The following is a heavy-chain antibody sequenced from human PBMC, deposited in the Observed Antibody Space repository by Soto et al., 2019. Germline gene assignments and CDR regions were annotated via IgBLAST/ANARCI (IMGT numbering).Heavy chain of an antibody. CDR1: GGSISNYY. CDR3: ARLGGSGWSYYIDY. Sequence: SETLSLTCTVSGGSISNYYWSWIRQPPGKGLEWIGYIYNSGSTNYNPSLKSRVAISVDTSKNQFSLKLSSVTAADAAAYYCARLGGSGWSYYIDYWGQGTLVTVSS. D-gene: IGHD6-19*01. J-gene: IGHJ4*02. CDR2: IYNSGST. V-gene: IGHV4-59*08.